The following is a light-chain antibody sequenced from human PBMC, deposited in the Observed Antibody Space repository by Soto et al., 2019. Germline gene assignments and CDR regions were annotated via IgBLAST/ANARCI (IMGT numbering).Light chain of an antibody. CDR2: QVS. V-gene: IGKV2-30*01. CDR1: QSLVNSDGSTY. J-gene: IGKJ2*01. CDR3: MQATRSPLYT. Sequence: DVVMTQSPLSLPVTLGQPASISCRSSQSLVNSDGSTYLNWLQQRPGQSPRRLIYQVSKRDSGVPDRFSGKRSGTEFSPKISRVEAEDVGVYYGMQATRSPLYTFGQGTNVETK.